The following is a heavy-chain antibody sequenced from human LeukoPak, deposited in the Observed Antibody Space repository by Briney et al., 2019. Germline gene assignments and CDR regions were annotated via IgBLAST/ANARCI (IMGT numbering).Heavy chain of an antibody. CDR3: VRHLSAGRPAFGI. CDR1: GGSITSYY. D-gene: IGHD2-15*01. CDR2: IYYSGST. Sequence: SETLSLTCTVSGGSITSYYWSWIRQPPGKGQEWIGYIYYSGSTNYNPSLKSRVTISVDTSNNKFSLKLTSLTAADTAVYYCVRHLSAGRPAFGIWGQGTMVTVSS. J-gene: IGHJ3*02. V-gene: IGHV4-59*08.